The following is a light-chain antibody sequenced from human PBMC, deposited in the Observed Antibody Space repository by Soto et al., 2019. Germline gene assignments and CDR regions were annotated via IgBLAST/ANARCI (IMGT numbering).Light chain of an antibody. CDR2: GAS. Sequence: IQLTQSPSSLSASVGDRVTITCRASQGIINYLAWYQQTPGKAPKLLIYGASTLQSGVPSRFSGSGSGTDFTLTISSLQPEDVATYYCQKYDSDPRTFGQGTKVDIK. J-gene: IGKJ1*01. CDR3: QKYDSDPRT. CDR1: QGIINY. V-gene: IGKV1-9*01.